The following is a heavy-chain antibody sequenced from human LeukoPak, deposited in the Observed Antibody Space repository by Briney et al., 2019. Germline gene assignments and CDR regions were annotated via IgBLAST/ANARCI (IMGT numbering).Heavy chain of an antibody. V-gene: IGHV4-31*03. Sequence: SETLSLTCTVSGGSISSGGYYWSWIRQHPGKGLEWIGYIYYSGSTYYNPSLKSRVTISVDTSKNQFSLKLSSVTAADTAVYYCARVAAAGTRYYFDYWGQGTLVTVS. CDR3: ARVAAAGTRYYFDY. J-gene: IGHJ4*02. CDR1: GGSISSGGYY. CDR2: IYYSGST. D-gene: IGHD6-13*01.